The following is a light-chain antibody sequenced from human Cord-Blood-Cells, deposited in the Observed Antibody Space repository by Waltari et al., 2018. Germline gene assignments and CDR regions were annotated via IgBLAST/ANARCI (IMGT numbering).Light chain of an antibody. CDR2: AAS. J-gene: IGKJ4*01. CDR3: QQSYSTPLT. Sequence: DIQMTQSPSSLSASVGDRVTITCRASQRISSYLNWYQQKPGKAPKPLIYAASSLQSGVPSRFSGSGSVTDFTLTISSLQPEDFATYYCQQSYSTPLTFGGGTKVEIK. CDR1: QRISSY. V-gene: IGKV1-39*01.